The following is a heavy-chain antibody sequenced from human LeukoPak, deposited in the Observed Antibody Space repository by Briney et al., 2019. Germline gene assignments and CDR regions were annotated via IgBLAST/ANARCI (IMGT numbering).Heavy chain of an antibody. CDR2: IYSGGST. V-gene: IGHV3-66*02. CDR3: ARDRSSGWYDFDY. J-gene: IGHJ4*02. CDR1: GFTVSSNY. D-gene: IGHD6-19*01. Sequence: GGSLRLSCAASGFTVSSNYMSWVRQAPGKGLEWVSVIYSGGSTYYADSVKGRFTTSRDNSKNTLYLQMNSLRAEDTAVYYCARDRSSGWYDFDYWGQGTLVTVSS.